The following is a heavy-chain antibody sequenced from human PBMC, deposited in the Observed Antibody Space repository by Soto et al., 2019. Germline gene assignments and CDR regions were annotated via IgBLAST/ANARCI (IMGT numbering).Heavy chain of an antibody. CDR1: GGTFSSYD. D-gene: IGHD6-13*01. J-gene: IGHJ4*02. CDR2: VIPIFGTA. V-gene: IGHV1-69*12. CDR3: ARDVIAAAGTAG. Sequence: QVQLVQSGAEVKKPGASVKVSCKASGGTFSSYDISWVRQAPGQGLEWMAGVIPIFGTANYAQKCQGRVTITADESTSTAYMELSSLRSEDTAVYYCARDVIAAAGTAGWGQGTLVTVSS.